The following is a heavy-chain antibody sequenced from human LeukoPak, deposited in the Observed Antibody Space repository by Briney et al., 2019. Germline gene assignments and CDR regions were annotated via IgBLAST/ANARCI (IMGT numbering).Heavy chain of an antibody. Sequence: GGSLRLPCAVSGLTFSSSWMDWVRQAPGKGLEWVASINPDGNKKYSADSVKGRFTISRDNAKNSLYLQMSNLRAEDTAVYFCARGGGLDVWGQGATVTVSS. V-gene: IGHV3-7*03. CDR1: GLTFSSSW. CDR2: INPDGNKK. CDR3: ARGGGLDV. D-gene: IGHD3-16*01. J-gene: IGHJ6*02.